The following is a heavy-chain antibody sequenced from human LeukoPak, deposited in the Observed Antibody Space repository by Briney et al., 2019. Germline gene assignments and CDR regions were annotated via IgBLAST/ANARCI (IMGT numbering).Heavy chain of an antibody. J-gene: IGHJ5*02. CDR3: ARCVSGWFDP. V-gene: IGHV3-48*03. CDR2: ISSSGSTI. Sequence: GGSLRLSCAASGLTFSSYEMNWVRQAPGKGLEWVSYISSSGSTIYYADSVKGRFTISRDNAKNSLYLQMNSLRAEDTAVYYCARCVSGWFDPWGQGTLVTVSS. CDR1: GLTFSSYE. D-gene: IGHD3-10*01.